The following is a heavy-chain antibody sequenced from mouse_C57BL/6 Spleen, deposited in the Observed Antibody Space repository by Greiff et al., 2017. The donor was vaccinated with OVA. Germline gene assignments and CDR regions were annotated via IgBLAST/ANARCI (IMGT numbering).Heavy chain of an antibody. Sequence: VQGVESGPELVKPGASVKISCKASGYSFTSYYIHWVKQRPGQGLEWIGWIYPGSGNTKYNEKFKGKATLTADTSSSTAYMQLSSLTSEDSAVYYCARTGYSNYDYWGQGATLTVSS. J-gene: IGHJ2*01. CDR1: GYSFTSYY. CDR3: ARTGYSNYDY. V-gene: IGHV1-66*01. D-gene: IGHD2-5*01. CDR2: IYPGSGNT.